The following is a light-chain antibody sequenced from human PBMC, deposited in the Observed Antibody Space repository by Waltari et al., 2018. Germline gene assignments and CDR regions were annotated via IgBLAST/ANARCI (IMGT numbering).Light chain of an antibody. CDR1: KLGEKY. CDR2: QDD. J-gene: IGLJ2*01. CDR3: QAWDSSTVV. V-gene: IGLV3-1*01. Sequence: SYDLTQPPSVSVSPGQTASITCSGDKLGEKYVSWYQQKPGQSPLLVIYQDDKRPSGIPERFSGSNSGNTATLTISGTQAMDEADYYCQAWDSSTVVFGGGTKLTVL.